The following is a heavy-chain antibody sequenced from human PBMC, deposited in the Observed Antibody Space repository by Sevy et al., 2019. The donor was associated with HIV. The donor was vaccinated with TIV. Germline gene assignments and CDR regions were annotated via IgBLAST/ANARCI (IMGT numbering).Heavy chain of an antibody. V-gene: IGHV4-59*01. CDR2: FFYSGST. Sequence: SETLSLTCTVSGDSISGYYWSWIRQPPGKGLEWMGYFFYSGSTNYNPSLKSRVTISVDTTRNQVSLKVRSVTAADTAEYYCARGIAAPRGMDVWGQGTTVTVSS. J-gene: IGHJ6*02. CDR3: ARGIAAPRGMDV. D-gene: IGHD6-13*01. CDR1: GDSISGYY.